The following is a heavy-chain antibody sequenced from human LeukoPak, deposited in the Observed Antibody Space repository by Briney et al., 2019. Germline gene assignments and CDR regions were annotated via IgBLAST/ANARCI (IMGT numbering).Heavy chain of an antibody. CDR3: ARDRDYDSSGYGF. J-gene: IGHJ4*02. D-gene: IGHD3-22*01. V-gene: IGHV4-4*02. CDR1: GGSISSSNW. Sequence: PSETLSLTCAVSGGSISSSNWRSWVRQPPGKGLEWIGEIYHSGSTNYNPSLKSRVTISVDKSKNQFSLKLSSVTAADTAVYYCARDRDYDSSGYGFWGQGTLVTVSS. CDR2: IYHSGST.